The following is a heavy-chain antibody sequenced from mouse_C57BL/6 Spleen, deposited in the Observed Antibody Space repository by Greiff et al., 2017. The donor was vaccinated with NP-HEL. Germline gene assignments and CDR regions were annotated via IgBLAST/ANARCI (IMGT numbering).Heavy chain of an antibody. CDR2: IDPNSGGT. Sequence: VQLQQSGAELVKPGASVKLSCKASGYTFASYWMHWVKQRPGRGLEWIGRIDPNSGGTKYNEKFKSKATLTVDKPSSTAYMQLSSLTSEDSAVYYWARGYGSTGGYFDVWGTGTTVTVSS. CDR3: ARGYGSTGGYFDV. CDR1: GYTFASYW. D-gene: IGHD1-1*01. J-gene: IGHJ1*03. V-gene: IGHV1-72*01.